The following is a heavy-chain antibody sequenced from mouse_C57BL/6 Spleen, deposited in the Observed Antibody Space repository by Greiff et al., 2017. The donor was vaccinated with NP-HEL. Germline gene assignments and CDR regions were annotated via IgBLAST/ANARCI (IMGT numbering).Heavy chain of an antibody. CDR1: GYAFSSYW. J-gene: IGHJ3*01. V-gene: IGHV1-80*01. CDR2: IYPGDGDT. D-gene: IGHD2-1*01. CDR3: ARGDYGNYLFAY. Sequence: VQLQQSGAELVKPGASVKISCKASGYAFSSYWMNWVKQRPGKGLEWIGQIYPGDGDTNYNGKFKGKATLTADKSSSTAYMQLSSLTSEDSAVYFCARGDYGNYLFAYWGQGTLVTVSA.